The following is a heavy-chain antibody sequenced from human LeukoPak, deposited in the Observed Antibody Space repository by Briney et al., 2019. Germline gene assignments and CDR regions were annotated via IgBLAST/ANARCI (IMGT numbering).Heavy chain of an antibody. J-gene: IGHJ4*02. CDR1: GGSISSYY. D-gene: IGHD5-12*01. CDR2: IYYSGST. Sequence: SETLSLTCTVSGGSISSYYWSWIRQPPGKGLEWIGYIYYSGSTNYNPSLKSRVTISVDTSKNQFSLKLSSVTAADTAVYYCARGDVEMATDFDYWGQGTLVTVSS. CDR3: ARGDVEMATDFDY. V-gene: IGHV4-59*01.